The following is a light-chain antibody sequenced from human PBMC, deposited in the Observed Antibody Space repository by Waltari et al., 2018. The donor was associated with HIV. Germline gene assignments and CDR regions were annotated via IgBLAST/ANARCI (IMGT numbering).Light chain of an antibody. Sequence: QSVLTQPPSASGTPGPGVSISCSGSNSDIGSNTVHWYRQLPGTAPKLLIYSNTQRPSGVPDRFSGSKSGTSASLAISGLQSEDEADYYCAAWDDSLSWVFGRGTKLTVL. J-gene: IGLJ3*02. V-gene: IGLV1-44*01. CDR2: SNT. CDR1: NSDIGSNT. CDR3: AAWDDSLSWV.